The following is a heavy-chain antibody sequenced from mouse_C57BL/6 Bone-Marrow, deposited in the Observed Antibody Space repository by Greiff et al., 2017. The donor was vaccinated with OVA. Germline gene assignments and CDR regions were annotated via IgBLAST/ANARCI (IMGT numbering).Heavy chain of an antibody. CDR2: IDPSDSYT. CDR3: ARLNEGFAY. V-gene: IGHV1-69*01. J-gene: IGHJ3*01. CDR1: GYTFTSYW. Sequence: QVQLQQPGAELVMPGASVKLSCKASGYTFTSYWMHWVKQRPGQGLEWIGEIDPSDSYTNYNQKFKGKSTLTVDKSSSTAYMQLSSLTSEDSAVDYCARLNEGFAYWGQGTLVTVSA.